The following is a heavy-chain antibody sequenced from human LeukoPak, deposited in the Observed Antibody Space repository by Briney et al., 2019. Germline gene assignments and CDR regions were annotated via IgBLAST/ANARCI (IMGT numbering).Heavy chain of an antibody. D-gene: IGHD2-2*01. V-gene: IGHV7-4-1*02. CDR2: INTNTGNP. CDR1: GYTFTSYA. J-gene: IGHJ4*02. CDR3: ARVRREDIVVVPAAMECDY. Sequence: GASVKVSCKASGYTFTSYAMNWVRQAPGQGLEWMGWINTNTGNPTYAQGFTGRFVFSLDTSVSTAYLQISSLKAEDTAVYYCARVRREDIVVVPAAMECDYWGQGTLVTVSS.